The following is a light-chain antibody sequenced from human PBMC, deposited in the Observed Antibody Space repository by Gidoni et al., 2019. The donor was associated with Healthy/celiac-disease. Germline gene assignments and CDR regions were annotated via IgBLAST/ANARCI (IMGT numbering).Light chain of an antibody. CDR1: QSVSSY. V-gene: IGKV3-11*01. CDR2: DAS. CDR3: QQRSNWTWT. Sequence: EIVLTQSPATLPLSPGERATLSCRASQSVSSYLAWYQQKPGQAPRLLIYDASNRATGIPARFSGSGSGTDFTLTISSLEPEDFAVYYCQQRSNWTWTFVQGTKVEIK. J-gene: IGKJ1*01.